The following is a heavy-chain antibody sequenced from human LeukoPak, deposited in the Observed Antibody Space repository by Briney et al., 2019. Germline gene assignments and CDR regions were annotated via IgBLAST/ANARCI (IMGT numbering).Heavy chain of an antibody. V-gene: IGHV4-39*07. CDR2: IYYSGST. CDR1: GGSISSSSYY. Sequence: TPSETLSLTCTVSGGSISSSSYYWGWIRQPPEKGLEWIGSIYYSGSTYYNPSLKSRLTISVDTSKNQFSLRLGSVTAADTAVYYCARAHSSGWSNFDYWGQGTLVTVSS. CDR3: ARAHSSGWSNFDY. J-gene: IGHJ4*02. D-gene: IGHD6-19*01.